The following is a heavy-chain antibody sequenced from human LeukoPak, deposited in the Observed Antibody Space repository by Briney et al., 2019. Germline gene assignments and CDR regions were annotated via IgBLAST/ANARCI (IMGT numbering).Heavy chain of an antibody. CDR1: GFTLSSYA. V-gene: IGHV3-23*01. J-gene: IGHJ4*02. D-gene: IGHD2-15*01. CDR2: ISDTGNT. CDR3: AEAPVTTCRGAFCYPFDY. Sequence: GGSLRLSCAASGFTLSSYAMSWVRQAPGKGLEWVSAISDTGNTYHADSVKGRFTISRDSSKNTLFLQMNRLRPEDAAVYYCAEAPVTTCRGAFCYPFDYWGLGTLVTVSS.